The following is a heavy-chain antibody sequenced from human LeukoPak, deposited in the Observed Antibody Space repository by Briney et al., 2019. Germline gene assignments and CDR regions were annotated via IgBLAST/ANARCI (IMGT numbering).Heavy chain of an antibody. CDR2: IYTSGST. CDR1: GGSISNYY. V-gene: IGHV4-4*07. J-gene: IGHJ3*02. CDR3: ARDADYYDSSGPSDAFDI. D-gene: IGHD3-22*01. Sequence: SETLSLTCTVSGGSISNYYWSWLRQPAGKGLEWIGRIYTSGSTNYNPSLKSRVTMSVDTSKNQFSLKLSSVTAADMAVYYCARDADYYDSSGPSDAFDIWGQGTMVTVSS.